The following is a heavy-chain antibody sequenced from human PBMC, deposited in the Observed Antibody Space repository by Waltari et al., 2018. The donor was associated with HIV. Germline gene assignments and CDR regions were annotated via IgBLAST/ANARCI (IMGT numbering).Heavy chain of an antibody. CDR3: ARPIVVGALGYGMDV. V-gene: IGHV4-39*01. J-gene: IGHJ6*02. CDR2: SYYSGSN. Sequence: QLQLQESGPGLVKPSETLSLTCTVSGGSISSSSYYWGWIRQPPGKGLEWIGSSYYSGSNYYNPSLKSRVTISVDTSKNRFSLKLSSVTAADTAVYYCARPIVVGALGYGMDVWGQGTTVTVSS. D-gene: IGHD2-2*01. CDR1: GGSISSSSYY.